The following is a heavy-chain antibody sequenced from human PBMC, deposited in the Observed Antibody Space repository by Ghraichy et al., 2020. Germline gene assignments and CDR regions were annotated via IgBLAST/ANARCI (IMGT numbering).Heavy chain of an antibody. CDR3: ARRSGYIVGGMDV. CDR2: IYYSGST. Sequence: LNISCTVSGGSISSGGYYWSWIRQHPGKGLEWIGYIYYSGSTSYNPSLKSRVTISVDTSKNQFSLKLSSVTAADTAVYYCARRSGYIVGGMDVWGQGTTVTVSS. J-gene: IGHJ6*02. CDR1: GGSISSGGYY. D-gene: IGHD3-3*01. V-gene: IGHV4-31*03.